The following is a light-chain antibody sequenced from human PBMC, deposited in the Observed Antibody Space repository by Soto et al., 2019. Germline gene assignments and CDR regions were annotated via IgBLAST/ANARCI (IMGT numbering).Light chain of an antibody. Sequence: ETVLTQSPGTLSLSPGERATLSFSASQSVSSSSLAWYQQRPGQAPRLLIYGTSSRATGIPARFSGGGSGTEFTLTISSLQSADFAVYYCQQYNEWPLTFGGGTKVDIK. CDR1: QSVSSS. V-gene: IGKV3-15*01. J-gene: IGKJ4*01. CDR3: QQYNEWPLT. CDR2: GTS.